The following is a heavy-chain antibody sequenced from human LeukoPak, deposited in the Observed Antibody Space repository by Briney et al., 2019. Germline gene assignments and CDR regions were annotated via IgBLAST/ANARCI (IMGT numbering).Heavy chain of an antibody. V-gene: IGHV4-59*01. CDR3: ARTTEAHSWRTRYYDYYMDV. Sequence: SETLSLTCTVSGDSISSYYWSWIRQPPGKGLEWIGYIYYSGNTNYNPSLKSRVTISVDTSKNQFSLKLSSVTAADTAVYYCARTTEAHSWRTRYYDYYMDVWGKGTTVTVSS. CDR2: IYYSGNT. J-gene: IGHJ6*03. D-gene: IGHD6-13*01. CDR1: GDSISSYY.